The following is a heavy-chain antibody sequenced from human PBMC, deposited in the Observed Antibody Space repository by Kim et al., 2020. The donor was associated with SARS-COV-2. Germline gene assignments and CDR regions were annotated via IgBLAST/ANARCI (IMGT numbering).Heavy chain of an antibody. CDR2: IWYDGSKK. CDR3: ATSPTGASNYLWYLDL. CDR1: GFSFSNYG. D-gene: IGHD4-4*01. V-gene: IGHV3-30*02. J-gene: IGHJ2*01. Sequence: GGSLRLSCEASGFSFSNYGMHWVRQAPGKGLEWVAFIWYDGSKKYYTDSVKGRFTISRDNSKNTLYLQMKSLRAEDTAVYYCATSPTGASNYLWYLDLWGRGTLVTVSS.